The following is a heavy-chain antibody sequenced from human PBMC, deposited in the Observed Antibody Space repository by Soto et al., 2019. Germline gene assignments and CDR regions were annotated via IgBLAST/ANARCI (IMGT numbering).Heavy chain of an antibody. CDR1: GDSISSDDYY. CDR2: IFYSGST. Sequence: QVQLQESGPGLVKPSQTLSLTCTVSGDSISSDDYYWSWVRQPPGKGLEWIGYIFYSGSTDYSPSLNTGVTISVDTSKNQFSLKLRSVTGADTDVYYCARDIPYSASDRGGWFDPWGQGTLVTVSS. D-gene: IGHD5-12*01. V-gene: IGHV4-30-4*08. CDR3: ARDIPYSASDRGGWFDP. J-gene: IGHJ5*02.